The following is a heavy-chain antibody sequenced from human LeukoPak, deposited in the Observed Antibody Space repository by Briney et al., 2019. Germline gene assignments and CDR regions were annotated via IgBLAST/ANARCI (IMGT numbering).Heavy chain of an antibody. J-gene: IGHJ4*02. V-gene: IGHV3-43*02. CDR2: IGGDGGST. D-gene: IGHD3-22*01. CDR1: GFTFDDYA. Sequence: PGGSLTLSCSASGFTFDDYAMHWLRPAPGKGLEWVSLIGGDGGSTYYADSVKGRFTISRDNSKNSLFLQMKSLRTDDTALYYCVKEPHYYDMSGYFWGQGTLVTVSS. CDR3: VKEPHYYDMSGYF.